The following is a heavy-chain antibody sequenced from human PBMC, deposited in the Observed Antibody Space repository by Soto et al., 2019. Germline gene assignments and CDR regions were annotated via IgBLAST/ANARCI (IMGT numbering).Heavy chain of an antibody. CDR2: ISYDGSYR. J-gene: IGHJ2*01. CDR3: ARDWYRDGGIYLWEFDL. V-gene: IGHV3-30-3*01. Sequence: QEQLVESGGGVVQPGRSLRLSCAASGFTLTPYAMHWVRQAPGKGLEWVASISYDGSYRAYGDSVKGRFTISRDNSENSLDQHTDSLRSKSMTVYYCARDWYRDGGIYLWEFDLWGRGTLVTVSS. D-gene: IGHD1-26*01. CDR1: GFTLTPYA.